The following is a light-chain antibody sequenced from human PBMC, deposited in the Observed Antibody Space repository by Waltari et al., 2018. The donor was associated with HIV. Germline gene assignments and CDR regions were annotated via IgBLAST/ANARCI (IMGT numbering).Light chain of an antibody. J-gene: IGKJ4*01. CDR2: WAS. CDR1: QSVLFSSNNKNY. V-gene: IGKV4-1*01. Sequence: DIVMTQSPDSLAVSLGERATIKCKSSQSVLFSSNNKNYLAWYQQKLGQPPRLLLYWASTRESAVPDRFSGSGSGADFTLTISSLQAEDVAVYYCQQYYSTPLTFGGGTKVEIK. CDR3: QQYYSTPLT.